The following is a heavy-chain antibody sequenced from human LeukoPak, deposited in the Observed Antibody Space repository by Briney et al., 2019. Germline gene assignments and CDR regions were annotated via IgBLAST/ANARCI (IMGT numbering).Heavy chain of an antibody. CDR2: VYSGGST. Sequence: PGGSLRLSCAASGFTVSSNYMSWVRQAPGKGLEWVSVVYSGGSTYYADSVKGRFTISRDNSKNTLYLQMNSLRAEDTAVYYCARAVERKYYDYVWGSYRSYYFDYWGQGTLVTVSS. CDR3: ARAVERKYYDYVWGSYRSYYFDY. V-gene: IGHV3-53*01. J-gene: IGHJ4*02. CDR1: GFTVSSNY. D-gene: IGHD3-16*02.